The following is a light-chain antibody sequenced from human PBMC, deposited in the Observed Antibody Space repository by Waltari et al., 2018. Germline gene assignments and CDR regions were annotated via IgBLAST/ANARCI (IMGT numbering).Light chain of an antibody. CDR1: SSNIGDNT. CDR3: AAWDDSLNGPV. V-gene: IGLV1-44*01. J-gene: IGLJ1*01. Sequence: QSVLTQPPSASGTPGQSILISCSGSSSNIGDNTVTWYQQAPGTAPKRPFSGTGDRPSGVSNRLSGSKAGTSASLAILALQPEDEADYYCAAWDDSLNGPVFGTGTKVTVL. CDR2: GTG.